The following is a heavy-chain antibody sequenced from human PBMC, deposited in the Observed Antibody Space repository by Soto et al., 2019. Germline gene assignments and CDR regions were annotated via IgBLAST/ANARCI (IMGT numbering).Heavy chain of an antibody. CDR3: ARDLGYCSGGSCYSGQNWFDP. V-gene: IGHV4-61*01. Sequence: SETLSLTCTVAGGSVSSGSYYWSWIRQPPGKGLEWIGYIYYSGSTNYNPSLKSRVTISVDTSKNQFSLKLSSVTAADTAVYYCARDLGYCSGGSCYSGQNWFDPWGQGTLVTVSS. CDR1: GGSVSSGSYY. D-gene: IGHD2-15*01. CDR2: IYYSGST. J-gene: IGHJ5*02.